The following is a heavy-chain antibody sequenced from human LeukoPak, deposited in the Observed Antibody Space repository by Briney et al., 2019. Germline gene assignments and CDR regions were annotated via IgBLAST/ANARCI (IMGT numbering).Heavy chain of an antibody. D-gene: IGHD3-10*01. Sequence: SETQSLTCTVAGGSLSTFYWSWVRQPAGKRLEWIGRVCATGHRNQNPSLQSRVTMSMDTSKNQFSLTLRSVTAADTALYYCARGGAYYSGSGSRYWYFDVWGPGTLVTISS. J-gene: IGHJ2*01. CDR2: VCATGHR. CDR3: ARGGAYYSGSGSRYWYFDV. CDR1: GGSLSTFY. V-gene: IGHV4-4*07.